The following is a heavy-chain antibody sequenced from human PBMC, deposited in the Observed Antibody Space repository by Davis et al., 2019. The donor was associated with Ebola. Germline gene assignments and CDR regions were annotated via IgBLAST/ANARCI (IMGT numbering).Heavy chain of an antibody. CDR3: ATLGDVVEWLPPSPDDAMDV. Sequence: AASVKVSCKASGYTFTKSTMHWVRQAPGQRLEWMGWISAANGQTKYSEKFQGRVTLTRDTSASTAYMELSSLRSEDTAVYYCATLGDVVEWLPPSPDDAMDVWGQGTTVTVSS. CDR1: GYTFTKST. V-gene: IGHV1-3*01. J-gene: IGHJ6*02. D-gene: IGHD3-3*01. CDR2: ISAANGQT.